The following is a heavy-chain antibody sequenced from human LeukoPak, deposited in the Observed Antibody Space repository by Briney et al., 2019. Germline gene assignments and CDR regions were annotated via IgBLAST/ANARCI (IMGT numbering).Heavy chain of an antibody. CDR2: INPNSGGT. CDR3: ARGRHSSGLNGYFQH. CDR1: RYTFTGYY. D-gene: IGHD6-19*01. J-gene: IGHJ1*01. V-gene: IGHV1-2*02. Sequence: ASVKVSCKASRYTFTGYYMHWVRQAPGQGLEWMGWINPNSGGTNYAQKFQGRVTMTRDTSISTAYMELSRLRSDDTAVYYCARGRHSSGLNGYFQHWGQGTLVTVSS.